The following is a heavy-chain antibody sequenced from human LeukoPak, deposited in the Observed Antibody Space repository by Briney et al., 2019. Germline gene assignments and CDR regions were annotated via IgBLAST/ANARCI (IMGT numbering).Heavy chain of an antibody. Sequence: ASVKVSCKASGGTFSSYAISWVRQAPGQGLEWMGRIIPILGIANYAQKFQGRVTITADKSTSTAYMELSSLRSEDTAVYYCARGGGEIDSSSWYELFDYWGQGTLVTVSS. CDR1: GGTFSSYA. CDR2: IIPILGIA. CDR3: ARGGGEIDSSSWYELFDY. V-gene: IGHV1-69*04. J-gene: IGHJ4*02. D-gene: IGHD6-13*01.